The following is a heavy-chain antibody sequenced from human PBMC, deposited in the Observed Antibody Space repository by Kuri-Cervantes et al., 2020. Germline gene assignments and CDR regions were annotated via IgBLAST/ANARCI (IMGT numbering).Heavy chain of an antibody. D-gene: IGHD3-22*01. J-gene: IGHJ4*02. V-gene: IGHV3-48*01. CDR2: ISSSSSTI. CDR1: GFTFSSYS. CDR3: ARSHYYDGSGDLED. Sequence: GGSLRLSCAASGFTFSSYSMNWVRQAPGKGLEWVSYISSSSSTIYYADSVKGRFTISRDNAKNSLYLQMSSLRAEDTAVYYCARSHYYDGSGDLEDWGQGTLVTVYS.